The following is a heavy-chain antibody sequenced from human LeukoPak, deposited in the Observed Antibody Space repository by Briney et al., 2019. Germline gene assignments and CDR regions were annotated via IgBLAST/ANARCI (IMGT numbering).Heavy chain of an antibody. CDR1: GFTFSSNA. V-gene: IGHV3-23*01. D-gene: IGHD6-19*01. J-gene: IGHJ3*02. Sequence: GGSLRLSCAASGFTFSSNAMSWVRQAPGKGLEWVSTISGSGGSTYYADSVKGRFTISRDNSKNTLYLQMNSLRAEDTAVYYCAKDTGGGKLYSSGWPDAFDIWGQGTMVTVSS. CDR2: ISGSGGST. CDR3: AKDTGGGKLYSSGWPDAFDI.